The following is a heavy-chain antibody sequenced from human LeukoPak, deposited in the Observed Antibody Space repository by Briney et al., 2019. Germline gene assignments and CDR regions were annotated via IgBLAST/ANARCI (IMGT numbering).Heavy chain of an antibody. CDR1: GFTFSSYW. D-gene: IGHD2-2*02. J-gene: IGHJ4*02. CDR2: INSDGSST. CDR3: AKDLCSSTSCYTNRSFDY. Sequence: PGGSLRLSCAASGFTFSSYWMHWVRQGPGKGLVWVSRINSDGSSTYYADSVKGRFTVSRDNSKNTLYLQMNSLRAEDTAVYYCAKDLCSSTSCYTNRSFDYWGQGTLVTVSS. V-gene: IGHV3-74*01.